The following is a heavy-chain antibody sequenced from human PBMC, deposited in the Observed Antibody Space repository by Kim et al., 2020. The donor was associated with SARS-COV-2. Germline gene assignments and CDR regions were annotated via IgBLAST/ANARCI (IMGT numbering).Heavy chain of an antibody. D-gene: IGHD4-17*01. V-gene: IGHV4-39*07. CDR3: ARVIATVTTSVMDV. Sequence: TPPPKRRVTISVDTSKNQFSLKLSSVTAADTAVYYCARVIATVTTSVMDVWGQGTTVTVSS. J-gene: IGHJ6*02.